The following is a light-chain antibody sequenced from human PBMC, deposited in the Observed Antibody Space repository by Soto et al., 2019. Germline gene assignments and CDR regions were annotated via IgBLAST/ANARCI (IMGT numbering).Light chain of an antibody. CDR3: AAWDDSLSGSYG. CDR1: SSNIGNND. J-gene: IGLJ1*01. Sequence: QSVLTQPPSASGTPGQRVTISCSGSSSNIGNNDVYWYQQLPETAPKLLIYTNNKRPSGVPDRFSGSKSGTSASLAISGLRSEDEADYYCAAWDDSLSGSYGFGTGTKVTVL. V-gene: IGLV1-47*02. CDR2: TNN.